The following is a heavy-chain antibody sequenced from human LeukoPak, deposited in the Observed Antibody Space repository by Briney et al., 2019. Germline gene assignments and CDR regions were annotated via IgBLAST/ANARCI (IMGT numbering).Heavy chain of an antibody. CDR1: GGTFSSYA. CDR2: IIPIFGTA. V-gene: IGHV1-69*05. J-gene: IGHJ4*02. Sequence: SVKVSCKASGGTFSSYAISWVRQAPGQGLEWMGRIIPIFGTANYAQKFQGRVTITTDESTSTAYMELCSLRSEDTAVYYCAREDIDTAMGCIDYWGQGTLVTVSS. D-gene: IGHD5-18*01. CDR3: AREDIDTAMGCIDY.